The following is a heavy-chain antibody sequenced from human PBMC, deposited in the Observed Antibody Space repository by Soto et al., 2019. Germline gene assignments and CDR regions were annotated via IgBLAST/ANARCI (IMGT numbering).Heavy chain of an antibody. CDR2: IYYGGST. Sequence: SETLSLTCTVSGGSISSGGYYWSWIRRHPVKGLEWIGYIYYGGSTYYNPSLKSRATISGDTSKNQFSLKLSSVTAAETAVYYCARRGYYYANSGQNAYDYWGQGILVTVSS. J-gene: IGHJ4*01. D-gene: IGHD3-22*01. V-gene: IGHV4-31*03. CDR3: ARRGYYYANSGQNAYDY. CDR1: GGSISSGGYY.